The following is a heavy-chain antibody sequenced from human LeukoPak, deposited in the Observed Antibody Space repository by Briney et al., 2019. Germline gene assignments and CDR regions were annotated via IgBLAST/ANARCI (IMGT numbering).Heavy chain of an antibody. CDR2: INHSGST. Sequence: SETLSLTCAVYGGSFSGYYWSWIRQPPGKGLEWIGEINHSGSTNYNPSLKSRVTISVDTSKNQFSLKLSSVTAADTAVYYCARRGYSGYDFHRTRRYGMDVWGQGTTVTVSS. J-gene: IGHJ6*02. V-gene: IGHV4-34*01. D-gene: IGHD5-12*01. CDR1: GGSFSGYY. CDR3: ARRGYSGYDFHRTRRYGMDV.